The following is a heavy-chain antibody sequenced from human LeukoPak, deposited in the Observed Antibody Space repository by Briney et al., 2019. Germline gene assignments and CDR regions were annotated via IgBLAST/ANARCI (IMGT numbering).Heavy chain of an antibody. V-gene: IGHV3-23*01. J-gene: IGHJ3*01. CDR2: ISPSGDIT. CDR3: VRDLHWGGFDV. CDR1: GFTFSTYG. Sequence: GGSLRLSCAASGFTFSTYGMNWVRQAPGKGLEWVSGISPSGDITYYADSVMGRFSIFRDNPKSTVSLQMSSLRAEDTALYYCVRDLHWGGFDVWGQGTMVTVSS. D-gene: IGHD7-27*01.